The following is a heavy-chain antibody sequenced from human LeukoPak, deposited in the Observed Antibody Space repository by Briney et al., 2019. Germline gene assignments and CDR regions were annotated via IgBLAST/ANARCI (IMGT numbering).Heavy chain of an antibody. V-gene: IGHV3-48*04. J-gene: IGHJ2*01. CDR2: ITPSGGTI. D-gene: IGHD4-17*01. Sequence: PTGGSLRLSCAASGFTFSSYAMSWVRQAPGKGLEWVSYITPSGGTIDYADSVKGRFTISRDNAKNSLHLDLNNLRADDTAVYYCAKYLFADHGRWYFDLWGRGTLVSVS. CDR3: AKYLFADHGRWYFDL. CDR1: GFTFSSYA.